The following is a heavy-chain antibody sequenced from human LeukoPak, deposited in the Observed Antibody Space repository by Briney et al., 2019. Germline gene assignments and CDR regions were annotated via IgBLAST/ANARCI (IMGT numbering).Heavy chain of an antibody. CDR1: GGSISNVNYY. Sequence: PSETLSLTCTVSGGSISNVNYYWGWIRQPPGKGLEWIVSVYYSGSTNYNPSLKRRVTISVDTSKNQFSLKLSSVTAAETTVYYCARHRGGYSSGWYGGSEFDYWGQGTLVTVSS. CDR2: VYYSGST. CDR3: ARHRGGYSSGWYGGSEFDY. V-gene: IGHV4-39*01. J-gene: IGHJ4*02. D-gene: IGHD6-19*01.